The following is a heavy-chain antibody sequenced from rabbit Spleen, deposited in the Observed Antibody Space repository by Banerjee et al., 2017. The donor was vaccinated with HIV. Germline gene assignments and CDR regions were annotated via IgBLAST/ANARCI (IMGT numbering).Heavy chain of an antibody. J-gene: IGHJ4*01. CDR2: IVTGSSGST. V-gene: IGHV1S40*01. CDR1: GVSFSGDSY. CDR3: ASGADYAYGGYDL. Sequence: QSLEESGGDLVKPGASLTLTCIASGVSFSGDSYMCWVRQAPGKGLEWIACIVTGSSGSTYDVSWAKGRFTISKTSSTTVTLQMTSLTAADTATYFCASGADYAYGGYDLWGPGTLVTVS. D-gene: IGHD6-1*01.